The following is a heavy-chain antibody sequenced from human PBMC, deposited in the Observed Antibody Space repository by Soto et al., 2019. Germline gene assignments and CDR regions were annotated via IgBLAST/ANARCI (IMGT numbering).Heavy chain of an antibody. CDR3: ARLPSRHLVDY. J-gene: IGHJ4*02. CDR1: GDSITSINNY. Sequence: SETLSLTCTVSGDSITSINNYWGWIRQPPGMGLEWIANIYYDGSTFYNPSLKSRVAMSIDTSKNQFSLNLTSVTATDTAVYYCARLPSRHLVDYWGQGTLVTVSS. CDR2: IYYDGST. V-gene: IGHV4-39*01. D-gene: IGHD3-3*02.